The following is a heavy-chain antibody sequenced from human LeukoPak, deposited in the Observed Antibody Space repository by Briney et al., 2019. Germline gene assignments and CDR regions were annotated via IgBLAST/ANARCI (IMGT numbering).Heavy chain of an antibody. J-gene: IGHJ4*02. Sequence: GGSLRLSCAASGFTFSSYSMNWVRQAPGKGLEWVSYISSSSSTIYYADSVKGRFTISRDNAKNSLYLQMNSLRAEDTAVYYCARVERITIFGAGDYWGQGTLVTVSS. V-gene: IGHV3-48*01. D-gene: IGHD3-3*01. CDR1: GFTFSSYS. CDR3: ARVERITIFGAGDY. CDR2: ISSSSSTI.